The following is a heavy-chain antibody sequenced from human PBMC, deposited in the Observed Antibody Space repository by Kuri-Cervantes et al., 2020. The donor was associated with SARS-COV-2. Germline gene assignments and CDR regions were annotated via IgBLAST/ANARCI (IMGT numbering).Heavy chain of an antibody. CDR1: GYTFTSYA. Sequence: ASVKVSCKASGYTFTSYAMHWVRQAPGQRLEWMGWINAGNGKTKYSQKFQGRVTITRDTSASTAYMELSSLRSEDTAVYYCARTEDIVLMVYGLYGMDVCGQGTT. J-gene: IGHJ6*01. CDR2: INAGNGKT. V-gene: IGHV1-3*01. D-gene: IGHD2-8*01. CDR3: ARTEDIVLMVYGLYGMDV.